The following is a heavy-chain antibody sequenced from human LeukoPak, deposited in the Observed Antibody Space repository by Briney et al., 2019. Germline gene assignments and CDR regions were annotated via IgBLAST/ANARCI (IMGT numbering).Heavy chain of an antibody. CDR1: GDSISTYY. CDR2: INHSGST. J-gene: IGHJ6*02. D-gene: IGHD2-2*01. Sequence: PSETLSLTCTVSGDSISTYYWSWIRQPPGKGLEWIGEINHSGSTNYNPSLKSRVTISVDTSKNQSSLKLSSVTAADTAVYYCARDNIVVVPAAMFTYYYYGMDVWGQGTTVTVSS. V-gene: IGHV4-34*01. CDR3: ARDNIVVVPAAMFTYYYYGMDV.